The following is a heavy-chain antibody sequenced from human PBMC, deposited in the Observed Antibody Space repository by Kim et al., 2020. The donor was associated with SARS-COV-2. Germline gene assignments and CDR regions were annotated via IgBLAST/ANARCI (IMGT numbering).Heavy chain of an antibody. CDR1: GFTFNSYA. Sequence: GGSLRLSCAASGFTFNSYAMSWVRQAPGKGLEWVSTFGKSGTTYYADSVKGRFTISRDNSKNTLYLQMNSLRVEDTAVYYCAKRDSSGRHYFAYWGQGTLVTVSS. D-gene: IGHD3-22*01. CDR2: FGKSGTT. J-gene: IGHJ4*02. V-gene: IGHV3-23*01. CDR3: AKRDSSGRHYFAY.